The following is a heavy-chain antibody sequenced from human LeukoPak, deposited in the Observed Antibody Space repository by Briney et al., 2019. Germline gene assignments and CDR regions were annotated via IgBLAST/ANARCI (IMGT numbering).Heavy chain of an antibody. J-gene: IGHJ3*01. V-gene: IGHV1-2*02. D-gene: IGHD3-3*01. CDR2: INPNNGAT. Sequence: GASVKVSCKASGYSFTAFYMHWVRQAPGQGLEWMGWINPNNGATHIPQKFQGKITMTRDTSVSTLYLDVSRLTSKDTANYYCARFFGVDLRSFDLWGQGTMVVVSS. CDR3: ARFFGVDLRSFDL. CDR1: GYSFTAFY.